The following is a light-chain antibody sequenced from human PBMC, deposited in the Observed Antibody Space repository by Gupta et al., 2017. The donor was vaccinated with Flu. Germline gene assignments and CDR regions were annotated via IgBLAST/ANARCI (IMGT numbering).Light chain of an antibody. J-gene: IGLJ3*02. Sequence: SYVLTQPPSVSMAPGQTARITCGGNNIGSKSVHWYQQKPGQAPVLVVYDDSHRPSGIPERFSGSNSGSTATLTISRVEAGDEADYYCHVWDSSSDHGVFGGGIKLTVL. CDR1: NIGSKS. CDR3: HVWDSSSDHGV. V-gene: IGLV3-21*02. CDR2: DDS.